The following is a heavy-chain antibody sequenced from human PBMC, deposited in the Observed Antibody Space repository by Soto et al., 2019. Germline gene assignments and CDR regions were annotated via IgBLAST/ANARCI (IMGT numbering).Heavy chain of an antibody. CDR1: GGSLSSGGYY. CDR3: ARGVDILTGYHPEYFLDY. D-gene: IGHD3-9*01. CDR2: IYYSGST. J-gene: IGHJ4*02. Sequence: ASETLSLPCTVSGGSLSSGGYYWSWIRQHPGKGLEWIGYIYYSGSTYYNPSLKSRVTISVDTSKNQFSLKLSSVTAADTAVYYCARGVDILTGYHPEYFLDYCGQGTLVTVSS. V-gene: IGHV4-31*03.